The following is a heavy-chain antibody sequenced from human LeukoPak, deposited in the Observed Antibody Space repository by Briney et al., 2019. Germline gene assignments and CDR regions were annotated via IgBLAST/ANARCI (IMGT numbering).Heavy chain of an antibody. CDR2: IKQDGSEK. Sequence: GGSLRLSCAASGFTFNSYWMSWVRQAPGKGLEWVANIKQDGSEKYYVDSVKGRFTISRDNAKNTLYLQMNSLRAEDTAVYYCARDGDTAMALAFDYWGQGTLVTVSS. D-gene: IGHD5-18*01. V-gene: IGHV3-7*01. CDR3: ARDGDTAMALAFDY. CDR1: GFTFNSYW. J-gene: IGHJ4*02.